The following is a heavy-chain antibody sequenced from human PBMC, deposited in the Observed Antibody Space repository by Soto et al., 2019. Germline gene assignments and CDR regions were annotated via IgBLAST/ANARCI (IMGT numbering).Heavy chain of an antibody. CDR2: INAGNGIT. J-gene: IGHJ3*02. Sequence: QVQLVQSGAEVKKPGASVKVSCRASGYTFTRYALHWVRQAPGQRLEWMGWINAGNGITTYSQKFQGRVTITRDKSASTDYMELSSLTSEDTAVYYCARGGQLLSVAFDIWGQGTMVTVSS. CDR1: GYTFTRYA. D-gene: IGHD2-2*01. CDR3: ARGGQLLSVAFDI. V-gene: IGHV1-3*01.